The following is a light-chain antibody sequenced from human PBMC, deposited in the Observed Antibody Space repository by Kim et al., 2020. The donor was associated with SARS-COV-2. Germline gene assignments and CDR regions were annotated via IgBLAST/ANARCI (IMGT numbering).Light chain of an antibody. CDR1: QSLSSY. J-gene: IGKJ5*01. CDR2: AAS. Sequence: DSQLTQSPSTLSASVGDRVNITCRTSQSLSSYLNWYQQTPGRAPNLLIYAASTLQDGVPSRFSGSGSGTEFTLTITSLQPEDFASYYCQLSYSTPIFGQGTRLETK. CDR3: QLSYSTPI. V-gene: IGKV1-39*01.